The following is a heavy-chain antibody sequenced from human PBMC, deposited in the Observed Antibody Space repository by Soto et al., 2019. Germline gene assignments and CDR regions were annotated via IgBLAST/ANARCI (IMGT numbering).Heavy chain of an antibody. CDR2: ISAYNGNT. CDR1: GYTFTSYG. Sequence: ASVKVSCKASGYTFTSYGISWVRQAPGQGLEWMGWISAYNGNTNYAQKLQGRVTMTTDTSTSTAYMELRSLRSDDTAVYYCARRGLTWYYDFWSGSYPGYYGMDVWRQGTTATVSS. V-gene: IGHV1-18*01. J-gene: IGHJ6*02. CDR3: ARRGLTWYYDFWSGSYPGYYGMDV. D-gene: IGHD3-3*01.